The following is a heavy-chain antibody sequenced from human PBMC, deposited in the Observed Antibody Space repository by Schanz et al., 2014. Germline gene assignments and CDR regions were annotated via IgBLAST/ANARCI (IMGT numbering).Heavy chain of an antibody. CDR3: AKAGSGWSTAGYYY. Sequence: VQLVESGGGLVQPGGSVRLSCGASGFSFSSYAMSWVRQAPGKGLEWVSGISDNGISTYYADSVKGRFSISRENSKSILYLQMNSLRAEDTAVYYCAKAGSGWSTAGYYYWGQGTLVAVSS. CDR2: ISDNGIST. CDR1: GFSFSSYA. J-gene: IGHJ4*02. D-gene: IGHD6-19*01. V-gene: IGHV3-23*04.